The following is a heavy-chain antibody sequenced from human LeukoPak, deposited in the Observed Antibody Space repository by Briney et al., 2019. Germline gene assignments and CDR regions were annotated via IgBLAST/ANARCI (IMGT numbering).Heavy chain of an antibody. J-gene: IGHJ5*02. CDR3: ARGRHYYDSSGYPTWPPLGWFDP. CDR2: INHSGST. CDR1: GGSFSGYY. Sequence: PSETLSLTCAVYGGSFSGYYWSWIRQPPGKGLEWIGEINHSGSTNYNPSLKSRVTISVDTSKNQFSLKLSSVTAADTAVYYCARGRHYYDSSGYPTWPPLGWFDPWGQGTLVTVSS. V-gene: IGHV4-34*01. D-gene: IGHD3-22*01.